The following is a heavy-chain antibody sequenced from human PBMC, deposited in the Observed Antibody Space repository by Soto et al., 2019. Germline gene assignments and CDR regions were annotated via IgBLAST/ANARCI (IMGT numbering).Heavy chain of an antibody. CDR2: IYWDDDK. D-gene: IGHD3-22*01. CDR1: GFSLSTNGEG. CDR3: AHSYYYDSSAYPFDY. V-gene: IGHV2-5*02. J-gene: IGHJ4*02. Sequence: QITLKESGPTLVKPTQTLTVTCTFSGFSLSTNGEGVGWIRQPPGKALEWLAVIYWDDDKRYSPSLKSRLTITKDPSKNQVVLTMTNMDPVDTATYSCAHSYYYDSSAYPFDYWGQGTLVTVSS.